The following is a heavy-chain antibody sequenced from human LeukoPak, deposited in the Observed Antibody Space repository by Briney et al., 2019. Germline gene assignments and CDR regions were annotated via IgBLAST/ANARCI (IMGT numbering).Heavy chain of an antibody. CDR3: ARSGLSRFGF. CDR2: ILYDGTNK. V-gene: IGHV3-30*02. Sequence: PGGSLRLSCAASGFTFSSYGMHWVRQAPGKGLEWVAFILYDGTNKYYADSVKGRFTISRDNSKNTLYLQMNSLRAEDTAVYYCARSGLSRFGFWGQGTLVTVSS. CDR1: GFTFSSYG. D-gene: IGHD2/OR15-2a*01. J-gene: IGHJ4*02.